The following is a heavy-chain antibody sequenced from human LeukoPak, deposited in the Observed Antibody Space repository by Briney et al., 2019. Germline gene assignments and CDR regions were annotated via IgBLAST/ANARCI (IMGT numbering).Heavy chain of an antibody. CDR3: ARALDGIWYFDL. CDR2: ISSSSSYI. D-gene: IGHD6-19*01. J-gene: IGHJ2*01. Sequence: GGSLRLSCAASGFTFSSYSMNWVRQAPGKGLEWVSSISSSSSYIYYADSVKGRFTISRDNAKNSLYLQMNSLRAEDTAVYYCARALDGIWYFDLWGRGTLVTASS. CDR1: GFTFSSYS. V-gene: IGHV3-21*01.